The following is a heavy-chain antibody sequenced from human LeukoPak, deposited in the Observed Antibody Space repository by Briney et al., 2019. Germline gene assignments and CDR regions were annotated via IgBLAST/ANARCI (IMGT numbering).Heavy chain of an antibody. CDR3: AREAIFSDDAFDI. CDR1: GYTFTSYD. V-gene: IGHV1-8*03. CDR2: MNPNSGNT. D-gene: IGHD3-3*01. J-gene: IGHJ3*02. Sequence: GASVKVSCKASGYTFTSYDINWVRQATGQGLEWMGWMNPNSGNTGYAQKFQGRVTITRNTSISTAYMELSSLRSEDTAVYYCAREAIFSDDAFDIWGQGTMVTVSS.